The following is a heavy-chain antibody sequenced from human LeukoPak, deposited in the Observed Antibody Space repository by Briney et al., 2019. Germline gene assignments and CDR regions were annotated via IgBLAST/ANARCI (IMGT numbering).Heavy chain of an antibody. CDR3: AKVMAAAGTKQFDDAFDV. V-gene: IGHV3-9*03. CDR2: VSSSSDSI. Sequence: PGRSLRLSCAASGFKFDDYSMHWVRQSPGKGLEWVSGVSSSSDSIDYVGSVKGRFTISRDNAKNSLYLQMNSLRAEDMALYYRAKVMAAAGTKQFDDAFDVWGQGTMVIV. D-gene: IGHD6-13*01. J-gene: IGHJ3*01. CDR1: GFKFDDYS.